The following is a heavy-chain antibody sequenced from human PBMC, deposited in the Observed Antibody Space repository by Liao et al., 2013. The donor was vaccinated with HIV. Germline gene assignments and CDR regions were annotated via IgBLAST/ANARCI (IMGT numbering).Heavy chain of an antibody. CDR3: ARGTRKGYFGGSGSHPSPPFFDY. V-gene: IGHV4-34*02. CDR2: INHGGST. Sequence: QVQLQQWGAGLVKPSETLSLTCAVYGGSFSGYYWNWIRQPPGKGLEWIGEINHGGSTNYNPSLKSRVTMSVDTSKNQFSLKLTSVTAADTAVYYCARGTRKGYFGGSGSHPSPPFFDYWGQGTLVTVSS. J-gene: IGHJ4*02. CDR1: GGSFSGYY. D-gene: IGHD3-10*01.